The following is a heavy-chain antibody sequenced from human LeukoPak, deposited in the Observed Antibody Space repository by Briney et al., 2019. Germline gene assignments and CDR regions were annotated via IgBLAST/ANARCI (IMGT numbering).Heavy chain of an antibody. V-gene: IGHV3-7*01. J-gene: IGHJ4*02. CDR2: IKHDGSEK. Sequence: GGSLRLSCAASGFTFSSYSMNWVRQAPGKGLEWVANIKHDGSEKYYVGSVKGRFTISRDNAKDSLYLQMNSLRAQDTAVYYCARANSLGYWGQGTLVTVSS. CDR3: ARANSLGY. CDR1: GFTFSSYS. D-gene: IGHD2/OR15-2a*01.